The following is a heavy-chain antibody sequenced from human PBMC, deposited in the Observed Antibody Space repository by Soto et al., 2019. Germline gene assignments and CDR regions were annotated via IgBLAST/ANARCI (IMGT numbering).Heavy chain of an antibody. CDR1: GYTFTSYG. V-gene: IGHV1-2*04. CDR2: ISPNSGGT. J-gene: IGHJ6*02. Sequence: ASVKVSCKASGYTFTSYGISWVRQAPGQGLEWMGWISPNSGGTNYAQKFQGWVTMTRDTSISTAYMELSRLRSDDTAVYYCARGSSIAARHYGMDVWGQGTTVTVSS. CDR3: ARGSSIAARHYGMDV. D-gene: IGHD6-6*01.